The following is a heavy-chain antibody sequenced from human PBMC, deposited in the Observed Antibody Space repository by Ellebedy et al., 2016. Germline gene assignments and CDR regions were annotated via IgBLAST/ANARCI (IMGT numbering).Heavy chain of an antibody. CDR1: GYTFTGYY. CDR3: ARWPPVDYYDN. Sequence: ASVKVSCXASGYTFTGYYMHWVRQAPGQGLEWMGWINPNSGGTNYAQKFKGRVTMTRDTSISTAYMELSRLRSDDTAVYYCARWPPVDYYDNWGQGTLVTVSS. V-gene: IGHV1-2*02. J-gene: IGHJ4*02. CDR2: INPNSGGT. D-gene: IGHD6-19*01.